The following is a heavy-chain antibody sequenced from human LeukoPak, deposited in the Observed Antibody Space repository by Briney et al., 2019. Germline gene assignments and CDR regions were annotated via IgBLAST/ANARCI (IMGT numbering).Heavy chain of an antibody. D-gene: IGHD3-10*01. CDR2: SSGNGDNT. Sequence: GGSLRLSCVASGVTFSSYAMNWVRQAPGKGLEWVSTSSGNGDNTYYVDSVKGRFTISRDNSKSTLFLQMNSLRAEDTAVYYCAKDRRGAYYGSGSFDYWGQGTLVTVSS. V-gene: IGHV3-23*01. CDR1: GVTFSSYA. J-gene: IGHJ4*02. CDR3: AKDRRGAYYGSGSFDY.